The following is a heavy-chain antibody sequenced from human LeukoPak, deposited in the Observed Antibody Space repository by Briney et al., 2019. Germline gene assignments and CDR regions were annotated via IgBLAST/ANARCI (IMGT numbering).Heavy chain of an antibody. CDR2: TWSDGSDK. CDR3: ARAQSATLSYYFDL. CDR1: GFTFSAYI. D-gene: IGHD3-22*01. Sequence: PGRSLRLSCAAPGFTFSAYIIQWVRQAPGKGLDWVALTWSDGSDKFYADSVKGRFVISRDNSKNTLYLQMNSLRADASVVYFCARAQSATLSYYFDLWGQGTLVTVSS. J-gene: IGHJ5*02. V-gene: IGHV3-33*01.